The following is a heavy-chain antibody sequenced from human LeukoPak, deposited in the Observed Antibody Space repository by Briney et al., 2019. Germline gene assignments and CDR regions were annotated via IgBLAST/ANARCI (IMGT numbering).Heavy chain of an antibody. J-gene: IGHJ5*02. V-gene: IGHV1-46*01. CDR3: ARDRDYGSGSYPNWFDP. CDR2: INPSGGST. Sequence: ASVKVSCKASGYTFTSYYMHWVRQAPGQGLEWMGIINPSGGSTSYAQKFQGRVTMTRDMSTSTVYMELSSLRSEDTAVYYCARDRDYGSGSYPNWFDPWGQGTLVTVSS. D-gene: IGHD3-10*01. CDR1: GYTFTSYY.